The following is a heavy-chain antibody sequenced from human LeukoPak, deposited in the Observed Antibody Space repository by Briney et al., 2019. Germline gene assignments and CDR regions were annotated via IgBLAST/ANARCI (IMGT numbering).Heavy chain of an antibody. J-gene: IGHJ4*02. CDR2: ISGTGSTM. CDR3: ARDQYGDYANDY. D-gene: IGHD4-17*01. CDR1: GFTVSSNY. Sequence: GGSLRLSCAASGFTVSSNYMSWVRQAPGKGLEWVSYISGTGSTMYYADSVKGRFTISRDNAKNSLYLQMNSLRDEDTAVYYCARDQYGDYANDYWGQGTLVTVSS. V-gene: IGHV3-48*02.